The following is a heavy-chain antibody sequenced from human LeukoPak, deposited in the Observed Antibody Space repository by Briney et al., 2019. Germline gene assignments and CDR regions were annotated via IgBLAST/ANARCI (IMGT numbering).Heavy chain of an antibody. CDR2: IYYSGST. J-gene: IGHJ4*02. D-gene: IGHD6-6*01. CDR3: AADHPRRRYYFDY. Sequence: SETLSLTCTVSGGSISSYYWSWIRQPPGKGLEWIGYIYYSGSTNYNPSLKSRVTISVDTSKNQFSLKLSSVTAADTAVYYCAADHPRRRYYFDYWGQGTLVTVSS. V-gene: IGHV4-59*08. CDR1: GGSISSYY.